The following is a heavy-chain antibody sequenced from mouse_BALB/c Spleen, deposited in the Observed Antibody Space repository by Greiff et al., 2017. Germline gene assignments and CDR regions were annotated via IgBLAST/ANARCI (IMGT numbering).Heavy chain of an antibody. CDR3: AGNRFAS. V-gene: IGHV5-17*02. CDR2: ISSGSSTI. D-gene: IGHD2-1*01. J-gene: IGHJ3*01. Sequence: EVQLQESGGGLVQPGGSRKLSCAASGFTFSSFGMHWVRQAPEKGLEWVAYISSGSSTIYYADTVKGRFTISRDNPKNTLFLQMTSLRSEDTAMYYCAGNRFASWGQGTLVTVSA. CDR1: GFTFSSFG.